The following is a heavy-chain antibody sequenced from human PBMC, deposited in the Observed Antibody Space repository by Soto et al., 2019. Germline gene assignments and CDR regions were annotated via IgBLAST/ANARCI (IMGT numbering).Heavy chain of an antibody. CDR1: GGTFSSYA. D-gene: IGHD6-19*01. CDR2: IIPIFGTA. CDR3: ARTGSSGWHTHYYGMDV. J-gene: IGHJ6*02. V-gene: IGHV1-69*06. Sequence: SVKVSCKASGGTFSSYAISWVRQAPGQGLEWLGGIIPIFGTANYAQKFQGRVTITADKSTSTAYMELSSLRSEDTAVYYCARTGSSGWHTHYYGMDVWGQGTTVTVS.